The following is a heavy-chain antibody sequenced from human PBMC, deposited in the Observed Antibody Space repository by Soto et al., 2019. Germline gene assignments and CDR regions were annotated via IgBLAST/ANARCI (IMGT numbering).Heavy chain of an antibody. D-gene: IGHD3-16*02. V-gene: IGHV3-23*01. J-gene: IGHJ4*02. CDR1: GFTFSSYA. Sequence: GGSLRLSCAASGFTFSSYAMSWVRQAPGKGLEWVSAISGSGGSTYYADSVKGRFTISRDNSKNTLYLQMNSLRAEDTAVYYCAKGATVPGLGGVIANFDYWGQGTLVTVSS. CDR2: ISGSGGST. CDR3: AKGATVPGLGGVIANFDY.